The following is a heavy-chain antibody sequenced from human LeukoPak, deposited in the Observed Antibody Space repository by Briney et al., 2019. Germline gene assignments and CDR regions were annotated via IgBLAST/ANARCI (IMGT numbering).Heavy chain of an antibody. V-gene: IGHV5-51*01. J-gene: IGHJ4*02. D-gene: IGHD6-19*01. CDR3: ARQEAGTYFDY. CDR1: GYTFTSYW. CDR2: IYPGDSDT. Sequence: GESLKISCKGSGYTFTSYWIGWVRQMPGKGLEWMGIIYPGDSDTTYSPSFQGQVTISADRSISTAYLQWSGLKASDTAMYYCARQEAGTYFDYWGQGTLVTVSS.